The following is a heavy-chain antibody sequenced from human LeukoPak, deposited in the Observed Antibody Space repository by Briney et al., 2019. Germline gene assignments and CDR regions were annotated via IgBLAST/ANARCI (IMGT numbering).Heavy chain of an antibody. J-gene: IGHJ5*02. V-gene: IGHV4-61*08. CDR1: GGSLSSGGYY. D-gene: IGHD6-13*01. Sequence: SQTLSLTCTVSGGSLSSGGYYWSWIRQPPGKGLEWIGYIYYSGSTNYNPSLKSRVTISVDTSKNQFSLKLSSVTAADTAVYYCARVKGQLVQEFVGQFDPWGQGTLVTVSS. CDR3: ARVKGQLVQEFVGQFDP. CDR2: IYYSGST.